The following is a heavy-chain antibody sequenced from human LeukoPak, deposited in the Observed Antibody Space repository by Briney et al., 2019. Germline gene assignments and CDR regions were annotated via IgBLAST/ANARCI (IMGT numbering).Heavy chain of an antibody. V-gene: IGHV3-23*01. J-gene: IGHJ4*02. D-gene: IGHD3-3*01. CDR1: GFTFSNFA. Sequence: GGSLRLSCTASGFTFSNFAMNWVRQTPGKGLEWVSVISGSGSTYYADSVRGRFTVSRDNSKHTMSLQMNTLRAEDTAVYYCARGITAFGVPGATYYFDYWGQGTLVTVSS. CDR3: ARGITAFGVPGATYYFDY. CDR2: ISGSGST.